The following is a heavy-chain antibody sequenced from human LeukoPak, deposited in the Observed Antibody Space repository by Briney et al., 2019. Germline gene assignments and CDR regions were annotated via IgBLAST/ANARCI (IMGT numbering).Heavy chain of an antibody. D-gene: IGHD1-26*01. Sequence: PSETLSLTCTVSGGSISISNYYWGWICQPPGRGLEWIGSISYSGTYYNPSLKSRLTISVDTSKNHFSLNLRSVTAADTALYYCARRTSNPVGAIDYWGQGTLVTVSS. CDR2: ISYSGT. CDR3: ARRTSNPVGAIDY. CDR1: GGSISISNYY. V-gene: IGHV4-39*01. J-gene: IGHJ4*02.